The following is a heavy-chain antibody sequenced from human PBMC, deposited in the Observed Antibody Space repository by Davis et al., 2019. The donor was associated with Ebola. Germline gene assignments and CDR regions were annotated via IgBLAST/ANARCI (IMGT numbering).Heavy chain of an antibody. V-gene: IGHV3-66*01. CDR2: SYSGGST. CDR1: GFTFSSNY. Sequence: GESLKISCAASGFTFSSNYMSWVRQAPGKGLEWVSVSYSGGSTYYADSVKGRFTISRDNSKNTLYLQMNSLRAEDTAVYYCARDKGSGWFDPWGQGTLVTVSS. D-gene: IGHD6-19*01. CDR3: ARDKGSGWFDP. J-gene: IGHJ5*02.